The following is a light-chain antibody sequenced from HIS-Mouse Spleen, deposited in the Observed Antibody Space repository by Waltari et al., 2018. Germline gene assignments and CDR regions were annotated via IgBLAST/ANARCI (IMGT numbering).Light chain of an antibody. V-gene: IGKV3-20*01. CDR3: HQYGSSSALT. CDR1: QSVSSSY. CDR2: GAS. Sequence: EIVLTQSPGTLSLSPGERATLSCRASQSVSSSYLAWYQQKPGQAPRLLIYGASSSATGIPDRFSGSGSGTDFTLTISRLEPEDFAVYYCHQYGSSSALTFGGGTKVEIK. J-gene: IGKJ4*01.